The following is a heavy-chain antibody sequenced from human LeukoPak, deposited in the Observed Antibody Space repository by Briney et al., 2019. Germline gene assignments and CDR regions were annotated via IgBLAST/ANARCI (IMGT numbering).Heavy chain of an antibody. CDR2: IIPIFGTA. D-gene: IGHD6-13*01. J-gene: IGHJ6*03. CDR3: ARGHDLAAAGTNYYYYYYMDV. V-gene: IGHV1-69*06. Sequence: GASVKVSCKASGGTFSSYAISWVRQAPGQGLEWMGGIIPIFGTANYAQKFQGRVTITADKSTSTAYMELSSLRSEDTAVYYCARGHDLAAAGTNYYYYYYMDVWGKGTTVTVSS. CDR1: GGTFSSYA.